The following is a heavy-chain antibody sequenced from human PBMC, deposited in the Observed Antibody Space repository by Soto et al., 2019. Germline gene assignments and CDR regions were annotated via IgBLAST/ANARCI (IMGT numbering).Heavy chain of an antibody. D-gene: IGHD5-18*01. CDR3: ARVDTAMVYYYYGMDV. V-gene: IGHV1-69*13. Sequence: SVKVSCKASGGTFSSYAISWVRQAPGQGLEWMGGIIPIFGTANYAQKFQGRVTITADESTSTAYMELSSLRSEDTAVYYCARVDTAMVYYYYGMDVWGQGTKVTVSS. CDR1: GGTFSSYA. J-gene: IGHJ6*02. CDR2: IIPIFGTA.